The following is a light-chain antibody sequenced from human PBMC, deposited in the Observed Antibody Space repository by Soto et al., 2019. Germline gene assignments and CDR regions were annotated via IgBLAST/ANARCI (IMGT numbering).Light chain of an antibody. CDR1: SSDY. CDR3: CSYTDTYTVV. CDR2: EVS. Sequence: QSALTQPASVSGSPGQSITISCTATSSDYVSWYQHHPGKAPKLMIYEVSGRPSGVSYRFSGSKSGNTASLTISGLRAEDEADYYCCSYTDTYTVVFGGGTQLTVL. J-gene: IGLJ2*01. V-gene: IGLV2-14*01.